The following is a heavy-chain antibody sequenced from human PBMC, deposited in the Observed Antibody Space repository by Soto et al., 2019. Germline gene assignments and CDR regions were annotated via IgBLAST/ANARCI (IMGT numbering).Heavy chain of an antibody. CDR1: GFTFSGSA. Sequence: EVQLVESGGGLVQPGGSLKLSCAASGFTFSGSAMHWVRQASGKGLEWVGRIRSKANSYATAYAASVKGRITISRDDSKNTAYLQMNSLKTEDTAVYYCTRQYYDSSGYLSPAGYWGQGTLVTVSS. CDR2: IRSKANSYAT. V-gene: IGHV3-73*02. D-gene: IGHD3-22*01. CDR3: TRQYYDSSGYLSPAGY. J-gene: IGHJ4*02.